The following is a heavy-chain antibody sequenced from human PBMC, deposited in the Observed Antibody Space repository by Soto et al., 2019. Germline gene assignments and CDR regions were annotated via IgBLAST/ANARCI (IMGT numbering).Heavy chain of an antibody. Sequence: EVHLVESGGGLVQTGGSLRLSCAIFESTVSRDWMNWVRQAPGKGLEWVAHINQDGSEKYYVDSVKGRFTISRDNAKKSLYLQMNSLRPAGTAMYYCSGGVGDAFWGQGNLVTVSS. CDR3: SGGVGDAF. J-gene: IGHJ4*02. D-gene: IGHD1-26*01. CDR1: ESTVSRDW. V-gene: IGHV3-7*04. CDR2: INQDGSEK.